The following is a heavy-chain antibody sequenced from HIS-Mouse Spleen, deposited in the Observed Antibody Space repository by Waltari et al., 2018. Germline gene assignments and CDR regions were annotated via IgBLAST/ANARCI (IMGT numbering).Heavy chain of an antibody. J-gene: IGHJ4*02. V-gene: IGHV3-30*18. CDR3: AKDRGSPLYFDY. D-gene: IGHD1-26*01. Sequence: QVQLVESGGGVVQPGRSLRLSWAAAGFSFSSYGMPWARQAPGKGLEWVAVISYDGSNKYYADSVKGRFTISRDNSKNTLYLQMNSLRAEDTAVYYCAKDRGSPLYFDYWGQGTLVTVSS. CDR1: GFSFSSYG. CDR2: ISYDGSNK.